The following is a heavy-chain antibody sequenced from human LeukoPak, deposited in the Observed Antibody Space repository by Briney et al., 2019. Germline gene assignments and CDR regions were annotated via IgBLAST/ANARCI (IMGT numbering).Heavy chain of an antibody. Sequence: SETLSLTCTVSGGSIGSSSYYWGWIRQPPGKGLNWIGSIYYSGSTYYNPSLKSRVTISVDTSRDQFSLKLSSVTAADTAVYYCARVVGPSRFDFWGQGTLVTVSS. CDR2: IYYSGST. J-gene: IGHJ4*02. V-gene: IGHV4-39*07. CDR3: ARVVGPSRFDF. CDR1: GGSIGSSSYY. D-gene: IGHD1-26*01.